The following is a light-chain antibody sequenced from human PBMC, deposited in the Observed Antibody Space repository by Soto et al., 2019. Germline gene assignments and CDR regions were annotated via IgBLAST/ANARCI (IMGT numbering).Light chain of an antibody. CDR3: QSYDSSLSGWV. CDR2: GNS. Sequence: QSVLTQPPSVSGAPGQRVTISCTGSSSNIGAGYDVHWYQQLPGTAPQPLIYGNSNPPSGVPDRFSGSKSGTSASLAITGLRAEDEADYYCQSYDSSLSGWVFGGGTKLTVL. V-gene: IGLV1-40*01. CDR1: SSNIGAGYD. J-gene: IGLJ3*02.